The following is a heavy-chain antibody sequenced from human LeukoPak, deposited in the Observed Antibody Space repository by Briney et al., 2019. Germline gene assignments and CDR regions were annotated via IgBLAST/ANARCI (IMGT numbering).Heavy chain of an antibody. CDR3: ARLSSNWPYYLDY. CDR1: GDSISSYY. D-gene: IGHD6-13*01. Sequence: SETLSLTCTVSGDSISSYYWSWIRQPPGKGLEWIGYIYYSGGTNYNPSLKSRVTISVDTSKNQFSLRLSSVTAADTAVYYCARLSSNWPYYLDYWGQGTLVTVSS. CDR2: IYYSGGT. V-gene: IGHV4-59*01. J-gene: IGHJ4*02.